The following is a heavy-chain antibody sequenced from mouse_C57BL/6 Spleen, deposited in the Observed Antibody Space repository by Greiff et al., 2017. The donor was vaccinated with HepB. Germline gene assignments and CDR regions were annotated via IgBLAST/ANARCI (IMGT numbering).Heavy chain of an antibody. V-gene: IGHV1-55*01. D-gene: IGHD1-1*01. J-gene: IGHJ1*03. CDR1: GYTFTSYW. CDR3: ARALITTVVADWYFDV. Sequence: QVQLQQPGAELVKPGASVKMSCKASGYTFTSYWITWVKQRPGQGLEWIGDIYPGSGSTNYNEKFKSKATLTVDTSSSTAYMQLSSLTSEDSAVYYCARALITTVVADWYFDVGGTGTTVTVSS. CDR2: IYPGSGST.